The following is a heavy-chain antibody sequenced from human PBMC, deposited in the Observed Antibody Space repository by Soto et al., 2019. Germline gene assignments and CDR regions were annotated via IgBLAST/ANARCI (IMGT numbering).Heavy chain of an antibody. CDR3: ARGRGYSSSGSPFDY. J-gene: IGHJ4*02. Sequence: QVQLVQSGAEVKKPGSSVKVSCKASGGTFSSYTISWVRQAPGQGLEWMGRIIPILGIANYAQKLQGRVTITADKSTSTAYMALSSLRSEDTAVYYCARGRGYSSSGSPFDYWGQGTLVTVSS. V-gene: IGHV1-69*02. D-gene: IGHD6-6*01. CDR2: IIPILGIA. CDR1: GGTFSSYT.